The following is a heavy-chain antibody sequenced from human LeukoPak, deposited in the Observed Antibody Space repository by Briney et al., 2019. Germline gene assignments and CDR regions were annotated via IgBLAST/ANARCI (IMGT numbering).Heavy chain of an antibody. J-gene: IGHJ6*02. D-gene: IGHD6-19*01. V-gene: IGHV3-23*01. CDR1: GFTFSSYA. Sequence: GGSLRLSCAASGFTFSSYAMSWVRQAPGKGLEWVSTLSGSDSSRYYADSVKGRFIISRDNSKNTLYLQMNSLRAEDTAVYYCAKVAAPYYYYGMDVWGQGTTVTVSS. CDR3: AKVAAPYYYYGMDV. CDR2: LSGSDSSR.